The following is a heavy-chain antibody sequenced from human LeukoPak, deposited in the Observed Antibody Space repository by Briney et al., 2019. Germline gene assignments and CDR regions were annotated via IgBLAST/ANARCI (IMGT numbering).Heavy chain of an antibody. D-gene: IGHD5-18*01. V-gene: IGHV3-23*01. CDR3: VRDGEYSHGIDFDY. J-gene: IGHJ4*02. CDR1: GFTFSSHA. Sequence: GGSLRLSCAASGFTFSSHAMSWVRQAPGKGLEWVSAINDNSGNICYADSVKGRFTISRDSATNTLYLQMNSLRAEDTAIYYCVRDGEYSHGIDFDYWGQGTLVTVSS. CDR2: INDNSGNI.